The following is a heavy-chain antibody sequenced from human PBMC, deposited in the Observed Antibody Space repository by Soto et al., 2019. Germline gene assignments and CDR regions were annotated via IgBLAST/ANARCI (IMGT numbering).Heavy chain of an antibody. CDR1: GFTFDDYA. CDR3: AKAASSGYYYYSLNWYFDL. J-gene: IGHJ2*01. Sequence: SLRLSCAASGFTFDDYAMHWVRQAPGNGLEWVSLISWDGGSTYYADSVKGRFTISRDNSKNSLYLQMNSLRAEDTALYYCAKAASSGYYYYSLNWYFDLWGRGTLVTVSS. V-gene: IGHV3-43D*04. CDR2: ISWDGGST. D-gene: IGHD3-22*01.